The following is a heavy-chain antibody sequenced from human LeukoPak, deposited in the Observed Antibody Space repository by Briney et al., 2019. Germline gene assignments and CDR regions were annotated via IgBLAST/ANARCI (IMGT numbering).Heavy chain of an antibody. CDR2: IIPIFGTA. Sequence: SVKVSCKASGGTFSSYAISWVRQAPGQGLEWMGGIIPIFGTANYAQKFQGRVTITTDESTSTAYMELSSLRSEDTAVYYCATYYYDGSGYYDFDYWGQGTLVTVSS. CDR3: ATYYYDGSGYYDFDY. J-gene: IGHJ4*02. CDR1: GGTFSSYA. D-gene: IGHD3-22*01. V-gene: IGHV1-69*05.